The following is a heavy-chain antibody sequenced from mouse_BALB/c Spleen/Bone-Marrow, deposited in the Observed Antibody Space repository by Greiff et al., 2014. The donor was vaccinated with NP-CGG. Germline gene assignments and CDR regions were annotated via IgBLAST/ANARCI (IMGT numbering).Heavy chain of an antibody. CDR1: GYTFTSYT. J-gene: IGHJ3*01. Sequence: QVQLKESGAELARPGASVKMSCKASGYTFTSYTMHWVKQRPGQGLEWIGYINPSSGYTNYNQRFKDKATLTADKSPSTAYMQLSSLTSEDSAVYYCALANWDIGGPFAYWGQGTLVTVSA. D-gene: IGHD4-1*01. CDR2: INPSSGYT. CDR3: ALANWDIGGPFAY. V-gene: IGHV1-4*01.